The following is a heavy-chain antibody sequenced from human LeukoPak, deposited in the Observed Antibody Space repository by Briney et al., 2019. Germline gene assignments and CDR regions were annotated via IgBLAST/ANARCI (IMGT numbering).Heavy chain of an antibody. Sequence: GGSLRLSCAASGFTFSSYAMSWVRQAPGKGLEWVSAISGSGGSIYYADPVKGRFTISRDNAKNSLYLQMNSLRAEDTALYYCAKDKVDSSSWYQRYFQHWGQGTLVTVSS. CDR3: AKDKVDSSSWYQRYFQH. CDR2: ISGSGGSI. V-gene: IGHV3-23*01. J-gene: IGHJ1*01. CDR1: GFTFSSYA. D-gene: IGHD6-13*01.